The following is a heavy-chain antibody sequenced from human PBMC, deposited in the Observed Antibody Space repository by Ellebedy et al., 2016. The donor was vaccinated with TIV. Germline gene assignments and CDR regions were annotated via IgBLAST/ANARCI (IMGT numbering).Heavy chain of an antibody. CDR3: TTDFSN. CDR1: GFTFSNSW. J-gene: IGHJ4*02. V-gene: IGHV3-15*07. CDR2: IRRIVDGGTI. D-gene: IGHD3-3*01. Sequence: GGSLRLXCVGSGFTFSNSWMDWVRQAPGKGLEWVGRIRRIVDGGTIDYAAPVKDRFTISRDDSKNTLYLQMNNLKTEDTALYYCTTDFSNWGQGTLVTVSS.